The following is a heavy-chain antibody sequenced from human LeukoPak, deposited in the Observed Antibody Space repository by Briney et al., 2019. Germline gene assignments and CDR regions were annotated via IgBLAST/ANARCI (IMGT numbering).Heavy chain of an antibody. CDR1: GGSISSGGYS. Sequence: SETLSLTCAVSGGSISSGGYSWSWLRQPPGKGLEWIVYIYPSGSTYYNPSLKSRVTISVDRSKNQFSLKLSSVTAADTAVYYCARDYYDSSGYSGYFDYWGQGTLVTVSS. D-gene: IGHD3-22*01. V-gene: IGHV4-30-2*01. J-gene: IGHJ4*02. CDR3: ARDYYDSSGYSGYFDY. CDR2: IYPSGST.